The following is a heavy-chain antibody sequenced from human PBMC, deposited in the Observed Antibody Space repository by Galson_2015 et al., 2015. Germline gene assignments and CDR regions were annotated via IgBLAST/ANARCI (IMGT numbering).Heavy chain of an antibody. Sequence: SLRLSCAASGLSFSTYAMSWVRQAPGKGLEWVSTISGSSVSTYYADSVKGRFTISRDNSKNTLYLQMNGLRAEDTAVYYCAQRVASGTKYFDYWGQGTLVTVSS. CDR2: ISGSSVST. D-gene: IGHD2-15*01. J-gene: IGHJ4*02. CDR3: AQRVASGTKYFDY. CDR1: GLSFSTYA. V-gene: IGHV3-23*01.